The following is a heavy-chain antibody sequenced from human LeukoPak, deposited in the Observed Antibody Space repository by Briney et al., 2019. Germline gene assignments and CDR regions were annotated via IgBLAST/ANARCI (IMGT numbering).Heavy chain of an antibody. V-gene: IGHV4-30-4*01. J-gene: IGHJ3*02. CDR2: IYYSGTT. CDR1: GGSISSGRYY. CDR3: ARRGTYDIDAFDI. Sequence: KPSQTLSLTCTVSGGSISSGRYYWSWIRQPPGKGLEWIGYIYYSGTTYHNPSLKSRPTISVDTSKNQFSLKLSSVTAADTAVYYCARRGTYDIDAFDIWGQGTMVTVSS. D-gene: IGHD3-9*01.